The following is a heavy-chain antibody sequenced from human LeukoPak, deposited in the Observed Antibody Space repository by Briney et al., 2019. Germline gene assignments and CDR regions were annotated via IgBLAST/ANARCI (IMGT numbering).Heavy chain of an antibody. CDR3: AREGVYNSPFDS. CDR1: GFIVSNNF. D-gene: IGHD1-1*01. V-gene: IGHV3-53*01. CDR2: MYRGGSR. Sequence: GGSLRLSCAASGFIVSNNFMSWVRQAPGKGPGWVSVMYRGGSRDYADSVKGRFTISRDNSKNTMYLKMDSLRVEDTAIYYCAREGVYNSPFDSWGRGTLVTVSS. J-gene: IGHJ4*02.